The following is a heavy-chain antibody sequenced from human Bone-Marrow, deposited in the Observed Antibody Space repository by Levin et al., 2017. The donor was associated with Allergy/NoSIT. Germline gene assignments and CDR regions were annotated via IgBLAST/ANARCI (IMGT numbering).Heavy chain of an antibody. V-gene: IGHV1-69*08. CDR2: VIPLLRTS. J-gene: IGHJ6*02. CDR1: GGTFSSYT. CDR3: ARDRLFGSGPGGMDV. Sequence: ASVKVSCKASGGTFSSYTISWVRLAPGQGLEWMGRVIPLLRTSNYAQRFKDRVTITADESTSTIYMDLTSLRSDDTAVYYCARDRLFGSGPGGMDVWGQGTTVSISS. D-gene: IGHD3-10*01.